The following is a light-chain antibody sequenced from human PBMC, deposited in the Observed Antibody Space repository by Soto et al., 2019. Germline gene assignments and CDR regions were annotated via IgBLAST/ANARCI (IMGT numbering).Light chain of an antibody. Sequence: QSALTQPASVSGSPGQSITISCTGTSSDVGGYNYVSWYQQHPDKAPKLMIYDVSNRPSGVSNRFSGSKSGNTASLTISGLQAEDEADYYCSSYTSSSPRVFGGGTKLTVL. CDR1: SSDVGGYNY. CDR3: SSYTSSSPRV. J-gene: IGLJ2*01. CDR2: DVS. V-gene: IGLV2-14*01.